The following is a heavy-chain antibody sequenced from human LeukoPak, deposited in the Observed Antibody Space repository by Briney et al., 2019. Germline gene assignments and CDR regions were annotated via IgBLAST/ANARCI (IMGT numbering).Heavy chain of an antibody. V-gene: IGHV3-48*03. CDR2: ISSTGRTI. Sequence: PGGSLRLSCAAFGFIFSNHEMNWVRQAPGKGLEWVSYISSTGRTIYYADSVKGRFTISRDNAKNSVFLQMNSLRGEDTAVYYCARTLIAAVGAGKNWLDPWGQGTLVTVSS. J-gene: IGHJ5*02. D-gene: IGHD6-25*01. CDR1: GFIFSNHE. CDR3: ARTLIAAVGAGKNWLDP.